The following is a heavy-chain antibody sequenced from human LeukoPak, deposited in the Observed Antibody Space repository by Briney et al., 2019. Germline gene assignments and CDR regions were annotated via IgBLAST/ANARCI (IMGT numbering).Heavy chain of an antibody. CDR3: AHRGCSSGSCYLLVDS. Sequence: SGPTLVKPTQTLTLTCTFSGFSLTASGVGVGWIRQPPGKALEWLALIYWDGDRRYSPSLKSRLTITKDTSENQVVLRMTNMDPVDTGTYYCAHRGCSSGSCYLLVDSWGQGTLVTVSS. J-gene: IGHJ4*02. CDR1: GFSLTASGVG. D-gene: IGHD2-15*01. V-gene: IGHV2-5*02. CDR2: IYWDGDR.